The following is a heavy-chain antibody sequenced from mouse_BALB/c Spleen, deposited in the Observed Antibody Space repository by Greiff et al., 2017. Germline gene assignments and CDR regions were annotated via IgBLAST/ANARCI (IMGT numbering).Heavy chain of an antibody. CDR3: ARGRYDYDVGFAY. V-gene: IGHV3-2*02. D-gene: IGHD2-4*01. CDR2: ISYSGST. CDR1: GYSITSDYA. J-gene: IGHJ3*01. Sequence: EVKLVESGPGLVKPSQSLSLTCTVTGYSITSDYAWNWIRQFPGNKLEWMGYISYSGSTSYNPSLKSRISITRDTSKNQFFLQLNSVTTEDTATYYCARGRYDYDVGFAYWGQGTLVTVSA.